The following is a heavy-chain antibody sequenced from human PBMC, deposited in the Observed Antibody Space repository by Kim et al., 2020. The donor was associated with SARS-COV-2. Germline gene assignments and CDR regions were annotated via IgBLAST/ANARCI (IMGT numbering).Heavy chain of an antibody. Sequence: YNPSLTSRVTLSVDPSKNQFSLKLSSVTAADTAVYYCARTQENYYYGMDVWGQGTTVTVSS. J-gene: IGHJ6*02. V-gene: IGHV4-59*01. CDR3: ARTQENYYYGMDV.